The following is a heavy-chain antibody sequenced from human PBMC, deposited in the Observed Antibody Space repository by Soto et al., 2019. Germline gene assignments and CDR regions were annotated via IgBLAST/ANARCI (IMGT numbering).Heavy chain of an antibody. V-gene: IGHV1-46*01. J-gene: IGHJ4*02. CDR1: GYTFTKFH. D-gene: IGHD2-2*01. CDR3: ARDHPATSPERIVISPLQY. CDR2: IDPSGGVT. Sequence: ASVKVSCKASGYTFTKFHIHWVRQAPGQGLEWMGMIDPSGGVTRDAQRFQGRITMTSDTSTSRVYMELRGLTSEDTAVYYCARDHPATSPERIVISPLQYWGQGTLVTVSS.